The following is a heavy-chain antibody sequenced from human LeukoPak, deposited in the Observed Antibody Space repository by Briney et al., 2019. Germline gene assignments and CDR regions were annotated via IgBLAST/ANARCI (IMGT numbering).Heavy chain of an antibody. V-gene: IGHV4-39*01. CDR1: ARSISSSSYY. CDR3: ASTEAGSGSLPTYYYYMDV. J-gene: IGHJ6*03. D-gene: IGHD3-10*01. Sequence: SETLSLTSTVAARSISSSSYYWGWIRQPPGKGLEWIGSIYYSGSTYYNPSLKSRVTISVDTSKNQFSLKLSSVTAADTAVYYCASTEAGSGSLPTYYYYMDVWGKGTTVTVSS. CDR2: IYYSGST.